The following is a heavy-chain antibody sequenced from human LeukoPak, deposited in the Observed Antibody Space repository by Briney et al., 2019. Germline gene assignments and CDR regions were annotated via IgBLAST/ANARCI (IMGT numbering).Heavy chain of an antibody. D-gene: IGHD1-26*01. CDR3: ARDGGGATDY. J-gene: IGHJ4*02. Sequence: ETLSLTCTVSGGSISSYYWNWIRRPPGKGLEWIGYIYYSGSTNYNPSLKSRVTISVDTSKNQFSLKLSSVTAADTAVYYCARDGGGATDYWGQGTLVTVSS. CDR2: IYYSGST. CDR1: GGSISSYY. V-gene: IGHV4-59*01.